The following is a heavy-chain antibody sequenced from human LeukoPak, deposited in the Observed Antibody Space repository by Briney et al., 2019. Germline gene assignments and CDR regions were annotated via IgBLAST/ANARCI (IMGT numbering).Heavy chain of an antibody. CDR2: ISSSGTTI. Sequence: GGSLRLSCAASGFTFSTYSMDWVRQAPGKGLEWVSYISSSGTTIYYADSVKGRFTISRDNAKNSLYLQMNSLRDEDTAVYYCARDLGYGGVPWGQGTLVTVSS. J-gene: IGHJ5*02. CDR1: GFTFSTYS. V-gene: IGHV3-48*02. D-gene: IGHD4-23*01. CDR3: ARDLGYGGVP.